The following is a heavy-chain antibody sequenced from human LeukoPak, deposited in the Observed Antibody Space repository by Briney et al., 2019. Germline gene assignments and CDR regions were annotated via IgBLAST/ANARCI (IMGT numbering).Heavy chain of an antibody. CDR3: ARDLFGSYNPSYGMDV. V-gene: IGHV3-66*01. CDR1: GFTVSSNY. D-gene: IGHD3-3*01. Sequence: GGSLRLSCAASGFTVSSNYMSWVRQAPGKGPEWVSVIYSGGSTYYADSVKGRFTISRDNSKNTLYLQMNSLRAEDTAVYYCARDLFGSYNPSYGMDVWGQGTTVTVSS. CDR2: IYSGGST. J-gene: IGHJ6*02.